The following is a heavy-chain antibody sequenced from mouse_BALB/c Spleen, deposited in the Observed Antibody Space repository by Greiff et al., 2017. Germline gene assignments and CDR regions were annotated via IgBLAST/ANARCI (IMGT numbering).Heavy chain of an antibody. CDR2: INPNNGGT. CDR1: GYTFTDYN. V-gene: IGHV1-18*01. Sequence: EVQLQQSGPELVKPGASVKIPCKASGYTFTDYNMDWVKQSHGKSLEWIGDINPNNGGTIYNQKFKGKATLTVDKSSSTAYMGLRSLTSEDTAVYYCANTYGNYGYAMDYWGQGTSVTVSS. J-gene: IGHJ4*01. CDR3: ANTYGNYGYAMDY. D-gene: IGHD2-1*01.